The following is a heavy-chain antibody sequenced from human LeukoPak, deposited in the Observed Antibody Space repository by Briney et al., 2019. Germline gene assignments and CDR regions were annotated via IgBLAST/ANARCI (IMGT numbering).Heavy chain of an antibody. Sequence: ASVKVSCKASGYTFTGYYMHWVRQAPGQGLEWMGWINPNSGGTNYAQKFQGRVTMTRDTSISTAYMELSRLRSDDTAVYYCAREVSGSRAGAFDIWSQGTMVTVSS. CDR2: INPNSGGT. V-gene: IGHV1-2*02. J-gene: IGHJ3*02. CDR3: AREVSGSRAGAFDI. CDR1: GYTFTGYY. D-gene: IGHD1-26*01.